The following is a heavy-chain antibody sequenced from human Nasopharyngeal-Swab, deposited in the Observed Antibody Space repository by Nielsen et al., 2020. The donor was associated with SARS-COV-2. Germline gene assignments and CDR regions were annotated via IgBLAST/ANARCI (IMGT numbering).Heavy chain of an antibody. J-gene: IGHJ3*02. CDR1: GGSISSYY. CDR3: ARGRRGVTIFGVVIEDAFDI. V-gene: IGHV4-59*01. Sequence: SETLSLTCTVSGGSISSYYWSWIRQPPGKGLEWIGYIYYSGSTNYNLSLKSRVTISVDTSKNQFSLKLSSVTAADTAVYYCARGRRGVTIFGVVIEDAFDIWGQGTMVTVSS. CDR2: IYYSGST. D-gene: IGHD3-3*01.